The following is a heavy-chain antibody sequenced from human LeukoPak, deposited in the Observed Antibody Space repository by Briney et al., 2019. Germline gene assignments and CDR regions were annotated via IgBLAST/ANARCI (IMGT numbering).Heavy chain of an antibody. CDR1: GYTFTSYG. CDR2: ISAYNGNT. CDR3: AKNLLRGRGGDGGAFDY. J-gene: IGHJ4*02. V-gene: IGHV1-18*01. Sequence: ASVKVSCKASGYTFTSYGISWVRQAPGQELEWMGWISAYNGNTNYAQKIQGRVTMTTDTSTTTPYTELRSLRSDDTAVFYSAKNLLRGRGGDGGAFDYWGQGTLVTVSS. D-gene: IGHD2-21*02.